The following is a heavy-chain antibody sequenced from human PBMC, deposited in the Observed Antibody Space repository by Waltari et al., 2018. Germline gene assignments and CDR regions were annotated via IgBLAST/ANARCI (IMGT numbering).Heavy chain of an antibody. CDR1: GGPYSSSA. CDR3: ARQRITTRLRCSCDV. V-gene: IGHV1-69*12. CDR2: IIPIFGTA. J-gene: IGHJ3*01. Sequence: QVQLVQSGAEGKRRGTSVQVSCKAAGGPYSSSAISRWRQAPGQGLEWMGGIIPIFGTANYAQKFQGRVTITADESTSTAYMELSSLRSDDTAVYYCARQRITTRLRCSCDVWGQGTTVTVSS. D-gene: IGHD3-10*01.